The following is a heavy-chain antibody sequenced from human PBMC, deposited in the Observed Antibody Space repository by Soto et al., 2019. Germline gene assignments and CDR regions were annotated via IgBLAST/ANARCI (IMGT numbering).Heavy chain of an antibody. CDR3: ARAGRDYVWGSYRYTEYFDY. V-gene: IGHV4-31*03. Sequence: PSETLSLTCTVSGGSISSGGYYWSWIRQHPGKGLEWIGYIYYSGSTYYNPSLKSRVTISVDTSKNQFSLKLSSVTAADTAVYYCARAGRDYVWGSYRYTEYFDYWGQGTLVSVSA. CDR2: IYYSGST. CDR1: GGSISSGGYY. J-gene: IGHJ4*02. D-gene: IGHD3-16*02.